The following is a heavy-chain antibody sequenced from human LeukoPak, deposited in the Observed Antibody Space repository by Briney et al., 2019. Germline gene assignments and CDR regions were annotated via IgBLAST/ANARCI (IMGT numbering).Heavy chain of an antibody. V-gene: IGHV3-20*04. CDR3: ARDNPWIDY. J-gene: IGHJ4*02. Sequence: PGGSLRLSCAASGFTFDDYGMNWVRQAPGKGLEWVSSITWNGDNTRYADSVKGRFTISRDNAKNSLYLQMNSLRAEDTAVYYCARDNPWIDYWGQGTLVTVSS. CDR2: ITWNGDNT. CDR1: GFTFDDYG. D-gene: IGHD1-1*01.